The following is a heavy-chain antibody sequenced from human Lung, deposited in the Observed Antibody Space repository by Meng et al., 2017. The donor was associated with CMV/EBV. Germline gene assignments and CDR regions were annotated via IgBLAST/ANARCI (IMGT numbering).Heavy chain of an antibody. J-gene: IGHJ4*02. D-gene: IGHD5-12*01. CDR1: WFTFWGPA. CDR2: IRSKANRYAT. CDR3: TRMSDVVD. V-gene: IGHV3-73*01. Sequence: GEXXKISCSASWFTFWGPAMHWVRPASGKGLGWVGSIRSKANRYATAYIESVKGRFTISRDDSRKTAYLQMSSLTTEDSAVYYCTRMSDVVDWGQGTLVTVSS.